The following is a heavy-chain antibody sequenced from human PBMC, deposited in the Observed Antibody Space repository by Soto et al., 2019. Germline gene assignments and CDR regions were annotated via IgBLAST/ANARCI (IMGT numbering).Heavy chain of an antibody. CDR1: GGSIRTGGYY. Sequence: SETLSLTCTVSGGSIRTGGYYWIWIRHHPGKGLECIGYIYYSGTTYYNPSLKSRITISVDASKSQFSLKLSSVTAADTAVYYCATNGGYYDASGPKYFPHWGLGTLVTVSS. V-gene: IGHV4-31*03. CDR3: ATNGGYYDASGPKYFPH. D-gene: IGHD3-10*01. J-gene: IGHJ1*01. CDR2: IYYSGTT.